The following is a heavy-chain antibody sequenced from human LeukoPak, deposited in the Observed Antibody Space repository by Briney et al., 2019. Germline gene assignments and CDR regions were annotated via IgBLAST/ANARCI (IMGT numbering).Heavy chain of an antibody. CDR1: GFTFSTYG. Sequence: PGGSLRLSCAASGFTFSTYGIHWVRQAPGQGLEWVAVISYDGINKYYADSVKGRFTISRDNAKNTVDLQMNSLRAEDTAVYYCARGGSGCFDMWGQGTMVTVSS. CDR2: ISYDGINK. J-gene: IGHJ3*02. CDR3: ARGGSGCFDM. D-gene: IGHD1-26*01. V-gene: IGHV3-30*03.